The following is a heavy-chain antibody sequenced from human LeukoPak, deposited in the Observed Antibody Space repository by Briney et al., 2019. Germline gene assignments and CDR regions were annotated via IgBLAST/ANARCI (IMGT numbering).Heavy chain of an antibody. V-gene: IGHV4-4*02. J-gene: IGHJ4*02. Sequence: SGTLSLTCAVSGGSISSSNWWSWVRQPPGKGLEWIGSIYYSGSTYYNPSLKSRVTISVDTSKNQFSLKLSSVTAADTAVYYCARESHSSGYVGGFDYWGQGTLVTVSS. D-gene: IGHD6-19*01. CDR3: ARESHSSGYVGGFDY. CDR2: IYYSGST. CDR1: GGSISSSNW.